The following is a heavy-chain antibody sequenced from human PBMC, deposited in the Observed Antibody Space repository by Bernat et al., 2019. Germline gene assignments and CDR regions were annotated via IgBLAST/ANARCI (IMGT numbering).Heavy chain of an antibody. CDR3: ARAFEEWLVKRYWYFDL. CDR1: GFTFSSYW. Sequence: EVQLVESGGGLVQPGGSLRLSCAASGFTFSSYWMSWVRQASGKGLEWVANIKQDGSEKYYVESVKGRFTISRDNAKNSLYLQMNSLRAEDTAVYYCARAFEEWLVKRYWYFDLWGRGTLVTVSS. D-gene: IGHD6-19*01. CDR2: IKQDGSEK. J-gene: IGHJ2*01. V-gene: IGHV3-7*01.